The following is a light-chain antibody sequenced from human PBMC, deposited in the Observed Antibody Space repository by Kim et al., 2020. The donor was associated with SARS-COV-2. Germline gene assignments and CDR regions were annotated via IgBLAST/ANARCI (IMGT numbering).Light chain of an antibody. CDR1: QGISSV. Sequence: AIQLTQSPSSLSASVGDRVTITCRASQGISSVLAWYQQKPGKAPKLLIYDASSLESGVPSRFSGSGSGTDFTLTISSLQSEDFATYYCQQFNSYRTFGQGTKVDIK. V-gene: IGKV1-13*02. J-gene: IGKJ1*01. CDR2: DAS. CDR3: QQFNSYRT.